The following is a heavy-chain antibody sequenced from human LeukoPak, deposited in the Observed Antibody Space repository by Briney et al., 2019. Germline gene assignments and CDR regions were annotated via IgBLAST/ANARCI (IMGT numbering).Heavy chain of an antibody. CDR1: GFTFSSYG. Sequence: PGRSLRLSCAASGFTFSSYGMHWVRQAPGKGLEWVAVIWYDGSNKYYADSVKGRFTISRDNSKNTLYLQMNSLRAEDTAVYYCARGWLSNTFDYWGQGTLVTVSS. J-gene: IGHJ4*02. CDR3: ARGWLSNTFDY. D-gene: IGHD6-19*01. V-gene: IGHV3-33*01. CDR2: IWYDGSNK.